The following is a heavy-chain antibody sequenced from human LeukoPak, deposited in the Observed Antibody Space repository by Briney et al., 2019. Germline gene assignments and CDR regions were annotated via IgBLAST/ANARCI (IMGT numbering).Heavy chain of an antibody. J-gene: IGHJ4*02. CDR2: IYYSGST. Sequence: GSLRLSCAASGFTFSSYWMSWVRQPPGKGLEWIGSIYYSGSTYYNPSLKSRVTISVDTSKNQFSLKLSSVTAADTAVYYCAQYYYDSSGYYAFDYWGQETLVTVSS. CDR3: AQYYYDSSGYYAFDY. CDR1: GFTFSSYW. V-gene: IGHV4-38-2*01. D-gene: IGHD3-22*01.